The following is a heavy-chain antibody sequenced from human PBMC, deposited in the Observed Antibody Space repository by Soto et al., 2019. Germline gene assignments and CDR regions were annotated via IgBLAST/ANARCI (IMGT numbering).Heavy chain of an antibody. CDR1: GGTFSSYT. CDR2: IIPILGIA. CDR3: ARRLGESHDAFDI. V-gene: IGHV1-69*02. J-gene: IGHJ3*02. Sequence: GASVKVSCKASGGTFSSYTISWVRQAPGQGLEWMGRIIPILGIANYAQKFQGRVTITADKSTSTAYMELSSLRSEDTAVYYCARRLGESHDAFDIWGQGTMVTVSS. D-gene: IGHD3-10*01.